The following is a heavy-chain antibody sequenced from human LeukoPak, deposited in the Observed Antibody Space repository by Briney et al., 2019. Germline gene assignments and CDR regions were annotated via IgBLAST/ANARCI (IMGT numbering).Heavy chain of an antibody. V-gene: IGHV1-69*02. Sequence: ASVKVSCKASGGTFSSYTISWVRQAPGQGLEWMGRIIPILGIANCAQKFQGRVTITADKSTSTAYMELSSLRSEDTAVYYCAILREDCSSTSCLDYWGQGTLVTVSS. CDR1: GGTFSSYT. CDR3: AILREDCSSTSCLDY. D-gene: IGHD2-2*01. J-gene: IGHJ4*02. CDR2: IIPILGIA.